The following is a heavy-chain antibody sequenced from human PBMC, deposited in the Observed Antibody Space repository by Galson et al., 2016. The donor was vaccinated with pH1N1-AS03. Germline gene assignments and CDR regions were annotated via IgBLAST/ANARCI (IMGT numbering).Heavy chain of an antibody. CDR3: ARDQGIFLGSLDS. CDR2: VSHDGVNQ. D-gene: IGHD3-3*02. Sequence: SLRLSCAASGFTFSNYGMHWVRQAPGKGLEWVAVVSHDGVNQYYTDSVQGRFTISRDNSKNTVYLQLNSLRVEDTALYYCARDQGIFLGSLDSWGQGTLVTVSS. J-gene: IGHJ4*02. V-gene: IGHV3-30*03. CDR1: GFTFSNYG.